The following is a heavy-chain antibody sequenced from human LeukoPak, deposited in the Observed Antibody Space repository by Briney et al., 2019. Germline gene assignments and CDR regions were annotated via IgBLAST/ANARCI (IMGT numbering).Heavy chain of an antibody. CDR1: GFTFTSHP. Sequence: PGGSLRLSCVASGFTFTSHPMDWVRQAPGKGLEFVSGISGNGGNTYYADSVKGRFTISRDNSKNTLYLQMGSLRAEDTAIYYCARDPYCSIGSCYSDYWGQGTLVTVSS. J-gene: IGHJ4*02. V-gene: IGHV3-64*02. CDR3: ARDPYCSIGSCYSDY. CDR2: ISGNGGNT. D-gene: IGHD2-15*01.